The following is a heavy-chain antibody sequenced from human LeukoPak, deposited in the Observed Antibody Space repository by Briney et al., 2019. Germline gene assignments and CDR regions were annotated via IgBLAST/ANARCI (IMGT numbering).Heavy chain of an antibody. CDR3: ARVVAAAGNNWFDP. Sequence: SETLSLTCTVSGGSISSSSYYWGWIRQPPGKGLEWIGSIYYSGSTYYNPSLKSRVTISVDTSKNQFSLKLSSVTAADTAEYYCARVVAAAGNNWFDPWGQGTLVTVSS. CDR1: GGSISSSSYY. D-gene: IGHD6-13*01. CDR2: IYYSGST. V-gene: IGHV4-39*07. J-gene: IGHJ5*02.